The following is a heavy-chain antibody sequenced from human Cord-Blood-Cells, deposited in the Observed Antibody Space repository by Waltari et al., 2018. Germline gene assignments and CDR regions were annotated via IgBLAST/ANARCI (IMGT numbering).Heavy chain of an antibody. CDR3: ARDSLFYAITGDLLFDY. CDR1: GYTFTGYY. J-gene: IGHJ4*02. Sequence: QVQLVQSGAEVKKPGASVKVSCKASGYTFTGYYMHWVRQAPGQGREWMGWIHPNSGGTNDERKFQGRVTMSRDTSISTAYMELSRRRSDDTAVYYCARDSLFYAITGDLLFDYWGQGTLVTVSS. CDR2: IHPNSGGT. D-gene: IGHD7-27*01. V-gene: IGHV1-2*02.